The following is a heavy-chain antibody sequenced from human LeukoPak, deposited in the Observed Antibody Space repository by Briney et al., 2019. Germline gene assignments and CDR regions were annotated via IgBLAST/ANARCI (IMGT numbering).Heavy chain of an antibody. CDR1: GFTFSSYG. CDR3: AKDVDYDSSSALDY. CDR2: ISYDGSNK. Sequence: GGSLRLSCAASGFTFSSYGMHWVRQAPGKGLERVAVISYDGSNKYYADSVKGRFTISRDNSKNTLYLQMNSLRAEDTAVYYCAKDVDYDSSSALDYWGQGTLVTVSS. D-gene: IGHD3-22*01. J-gene: IGHJ4*02. V-gene: IGHV3-30*18.